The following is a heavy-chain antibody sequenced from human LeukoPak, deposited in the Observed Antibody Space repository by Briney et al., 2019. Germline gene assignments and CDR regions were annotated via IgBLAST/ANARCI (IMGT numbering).Heavy chain of an antibody. J-gene: IGHJ4*02. CDR1: GFTFSGYA. CDR3: ARFGIHFDY. CDR2: ISYDGSNE. D-gene: IGHD1-14*01. Sequence: PGGSLRLSCAASGFTFSGYAMHWVRQAPGKGLEWVAVISYDGSNEYYADSVKGRFTISRDNSKNTLYLQMNSLRAEDTAVYYCARFGIHFDYWGQGTLVTVSS. V-gene: IGHV3-30-3*01.